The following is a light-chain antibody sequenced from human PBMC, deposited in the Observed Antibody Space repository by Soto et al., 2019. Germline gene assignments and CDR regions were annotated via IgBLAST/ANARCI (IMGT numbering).Light chain of an antibody. CDR2: DVS. J-gene: IGLJ2*01. CDR1: SSDVGAYNY. V-gene: IGLV2-14*03. Sequence: QSALTQPASVSGSPGQSITISCTGTSSDVGAYNYVSWYQQHPGKVPKLMIYDVSDRPSGVSNRFSGSKSGKTASLTISGLQPEDEAYYYCSSYTSTSTLLFGGETKLTVL. CDR3: SSYTSTSTLL.